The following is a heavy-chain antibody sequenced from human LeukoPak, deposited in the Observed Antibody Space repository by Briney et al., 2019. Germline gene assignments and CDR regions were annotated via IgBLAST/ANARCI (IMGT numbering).Heavy chain of an antibody. J-gene: IGHJ4*02. CDR2: TYYRSKWYN. D-gene: IGHD1-26*01. V-gene: IGHV6-1*01. CDR3: AKIVGVTIDV. Sequence: SQTLSLTCALSGDVFSSNSAAWHWVRQSPSRGLEWLGRTYYRSKWYNDYAVSVKSRITINPDTSKNQFSLQLNSVTPEDTAVYYCAKIVGVTIDVWGQGTLVTVSS. CDR1: GDVFSSNSAA.